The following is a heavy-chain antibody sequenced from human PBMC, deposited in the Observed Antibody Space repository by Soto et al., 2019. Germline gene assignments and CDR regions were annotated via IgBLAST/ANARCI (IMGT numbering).Heavy chain of an antibody. J-gene: IGHJ4*02. CDR1: GGSISSSSYY. CDR3: ARSPPTYSSGWYVDY. V-gene: IGHV4-39*01. D-gene: IGHD6-19*01. Sequence: QLQLQESGPGLVKPSETLSLTCTVSGGSISSSSYYWGWIRQPPGKGLEWIGSIYYSGSTYYTPSLKSRVTISVDTSKNQFSLKLSSVTAADTAVYYCARSPPTYSSGWYVDYWGQVTLVTVSS. CDR2: IYYSGST.